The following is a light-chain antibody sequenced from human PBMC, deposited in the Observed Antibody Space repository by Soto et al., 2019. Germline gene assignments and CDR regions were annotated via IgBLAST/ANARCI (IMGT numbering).Light chain of an antibody. Sequence: EIVMTQSPATLSVSPGRNVTLSCRASDSVSLNLAWYQQKPGQAPSLLIYGASSRATGVPARFSGSGSGTEFTLTISSLQPEDFAVYYCQQYNNLPPWTFGQGTKVEIK. J-gene: IGKJ1*01. CDR3: QQYNNLPPWT. V-gene: IGKV3-15*01. CDR2: GAS. CDR1: DSVSLN.